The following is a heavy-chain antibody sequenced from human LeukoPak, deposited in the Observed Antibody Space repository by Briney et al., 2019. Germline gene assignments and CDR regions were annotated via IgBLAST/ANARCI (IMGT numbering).Heavy chain of an antibody. CDR2: ISWNSGSI. Sequence: GRSLRLSCAASGFTFDDYAMHWVRHAPGKGLEWVSGISWNSGSIGYADSVRGRFTISRDNAKNSLYLQMNSLRAEDTALYYCAARGYWGQGTLVAVSS. J-gene: IGHJ4*02. CDR1: GFTFDDYA. V-gene: IGHV3-9*01. CDR3: AARGY.